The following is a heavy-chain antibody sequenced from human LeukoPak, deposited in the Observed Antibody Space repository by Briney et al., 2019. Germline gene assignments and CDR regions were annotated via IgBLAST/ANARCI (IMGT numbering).Heavy chain of an antibody. J-gene: IGHJ4*02. V-gene: IGHV3-15*01. CDR1: GFTFSNAW. CDR3: TTETCCTNGVCTDYVFEY. D-gene: IGHD2-8*01. Sequence: PGGSLRLSCAASGFTFSNAWMSWVRQAPGKGLEWVGRIKSKTDGGTNDYAAPVKGRFTISRDDSKSTLYLQMDSLKTEDTALDYCTTETCCTNGVCTDYVFEYWGQGTLVAVSS. CDR2: IKSKTDGGTN.